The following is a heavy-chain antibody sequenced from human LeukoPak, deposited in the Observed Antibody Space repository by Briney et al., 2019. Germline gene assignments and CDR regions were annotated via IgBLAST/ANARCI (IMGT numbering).Heavy chain of an antibody. D-gene: IGHD3-22*01. J-gene: IGHJ4*02. V-gene: IGHV1-18*01. CDR2: ISAYNGNT. CDR1: GYTFTSYG. CDR3: AREEAPQWYYDSSGLSYFDY. Sequence: GASVKVSCKASGYTFTSYGISWVRQAPGQGLEWMGWISAYNGNTNYAQKPQGTVTITTETATSTAYMELRSLRSDDTAVYYCAREEAPQWYYDSSGLSYFDYWGQGTLVTVSS.